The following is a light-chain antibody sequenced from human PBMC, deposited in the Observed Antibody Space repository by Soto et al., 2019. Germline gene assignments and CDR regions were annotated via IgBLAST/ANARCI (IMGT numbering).Light chain of an antibody. J-gene: IGLJ2*01. Sequence: QSALTQPASVSGSPGQSITVSCIGTSSDVGGYNYVSWYQQHPGKAPKLMIHDVSNRPSGVSNXXSGSKSGNTASLTISGXXXEDEAYXYCSSYASSNTQVFGGGTKLTVL. CDR2: DVS. V-gene: IGLV2-14*01. CDR3: SSYASSNTQV. CDR1: SSDVGGYNY.